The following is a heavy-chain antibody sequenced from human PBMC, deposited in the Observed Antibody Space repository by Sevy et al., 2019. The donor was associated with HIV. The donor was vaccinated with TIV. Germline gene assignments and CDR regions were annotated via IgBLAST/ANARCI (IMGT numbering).Heavy chain of an antibody. CDR1: DDSINSYY. CDR2: IYNNIGST. CDR3: ARGAVVIGTAATPVLDF. Sequence: SETLSLTCSVSDDSINSYYWSWIRQPPGKGLEWIGYIYNNIGSTSYKPSLTSRVTISVDTSKNHFSLKLASVTAADTAGYYCARGAVVIGTAATPVLDFWGQGSLVTVSS. D-gene: IGHD2-2*01. J-gene: IGHJ4*02. V-gene: IGHV4-59*08.